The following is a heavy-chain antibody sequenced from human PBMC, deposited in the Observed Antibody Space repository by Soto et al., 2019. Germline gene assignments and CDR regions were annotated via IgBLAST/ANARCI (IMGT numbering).Heavy chain of an antibody. V-gene: IGHV4-61*01. CDR3: ARGRGYSSSRNWFDP. Sequence: SETLSLTCTVSCGSVSSGSYYWSWIRQPPGKGLEWIGYIYYSGSTNYNPSLKSRVTISVDTSKNQFPLKLSSVTAADTAVYYCARGRGYSSSRNWFDPWGQGTLVTVSS. J-gene: IGHJ5*02. CDR2: IYYSGST. CDR1: CGSVSSGSYY. D-gene: IGHD6-13*01.